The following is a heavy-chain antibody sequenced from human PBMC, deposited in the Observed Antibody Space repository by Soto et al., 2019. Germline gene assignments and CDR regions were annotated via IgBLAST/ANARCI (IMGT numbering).Heavy chain of an antibody. CDR1: GGTFSSYA. D-gene: IGHD3-10*01. V-gene: IGHV1-69*13. CDR3: WITMVREGDYYYYGMDV. J-gene: IGHJ6*02. Sequence: GASVKVSCKASGGTFSSYAISWVRQAPGQGLEWMGGIIPIFGTANYAQKFQGRVTITADESTSTAYMELSSLRSEDTAVYYCWITMVREGDYYYYGMDVWGQGTTVTVSS. CDR2: IIPIFGTA.